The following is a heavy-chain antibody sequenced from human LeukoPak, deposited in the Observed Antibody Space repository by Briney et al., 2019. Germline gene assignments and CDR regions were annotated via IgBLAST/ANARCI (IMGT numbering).Heavy chain of an antibody. CDR1: GYIFTTYY. Sequence: GASVKVSCKASGYIFTTYYMHWLRQAPEQGPESMGIINPRGGSTDYAQKFQGRVTMTSDTSTSTVYMERKSLRSEDTAGYFCARVGATGATADNWGQGTLVTVSS. V-gene: IGHV1-46*01. J-gene: IGHJ4*02. CDR3: ARVGATGATADN. CDR2: INPRGGST. D-gene: IGHD2-21*02.